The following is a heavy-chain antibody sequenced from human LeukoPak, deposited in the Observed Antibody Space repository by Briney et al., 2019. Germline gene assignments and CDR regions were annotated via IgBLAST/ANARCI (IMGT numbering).Heavy chain of an antibody. CDR1: GYTFTSYG. V-gene: IGHV1-18*01. D-gene: IGHD3-22*01. CDR3: ARVPTYYYDSGGYYGDY. Sequence: ASVKVSCKASGYTFTSYGISWVRQAPGQGLEWMGWISAYNGNTNYAQKLQGRVTMTTDTSTSTAYMELRSLRSDDTAVYYCARVPTYYYDSGGYYGDYWGQGTLVTVSS. CDR2: ISAYNGNT. J-gene: IGHJ4*02.